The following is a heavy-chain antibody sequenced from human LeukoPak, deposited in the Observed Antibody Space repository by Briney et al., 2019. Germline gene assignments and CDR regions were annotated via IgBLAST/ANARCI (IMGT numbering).Heavy chain of an antibody. CDR1: RFTFSSYS. V-gene: IGHV3-48*01. Sequence: PGGSLRLSCAASRFTFSSYSMNWVRQAPGKGLEWASYISSSSSTIYYADSVKGRSTISRDNAKNSLYLQMNSLRAEDTAVYYCARDRPGSMDVWGQGTTVTVSS. CDR3: ARDRPGSMDV. D-gene: IGHD3-10*01. CDR2: ISSSSSTI. J-gene: IGHJ6*02.